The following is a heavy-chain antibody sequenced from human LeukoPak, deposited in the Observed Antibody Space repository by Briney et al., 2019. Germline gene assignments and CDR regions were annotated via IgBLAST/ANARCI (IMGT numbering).Heavy chain of an antibody. V-gene: IGHV3-21*01. J-gene: IGHJ6*02. D-gene: IGHD3/OR15-3a*01. Sequence: GGSLRLSCAASGFTLSTYSMNWVRQAAGKGLEWVSSISSSARYIYYADSVKGRFTISRDNAKNSLYLQMNSLRAEDTAVYYCARGGVGLVIIPGWEYDYYGLDVWGQGTTVTVSS. CDR2: ISSSARYI. CDR1: GFTLSTYS. CDR3: ARGGVGLVIIPGWEYDYYGLDV.